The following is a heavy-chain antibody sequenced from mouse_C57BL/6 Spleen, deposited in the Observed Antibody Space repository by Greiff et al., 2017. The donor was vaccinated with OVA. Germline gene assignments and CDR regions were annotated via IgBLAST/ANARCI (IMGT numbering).Heavy chain of an antibody. J-gene: IGHJ4*01. CDR1: GFTFSSYA. CDR3: TRAPYYDYDKDAMDY. D-gene: IGHD2-4*01. V-gene: IGHV5-9-1*02. Sequence: EVKLVESGEGLVKPGGSLKLSCAASGFTFSSYAMSWVRQTPEKRLEWVAYISSGGDYIYYADTVKGRFTISRDNARNTLYLQMSSLKSEDTAMYYCTRAPYYDYDKDAMDYWGQGTSVTVSS. CDR2: ISSGGDYI.